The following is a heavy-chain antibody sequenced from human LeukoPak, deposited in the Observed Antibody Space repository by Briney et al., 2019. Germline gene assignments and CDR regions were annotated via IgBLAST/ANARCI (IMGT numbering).Heavy chain of an antibody. Sequence: GGSLRLSCVASGFIFSDYWMSWVRQAPGKGLEWVANIKEDGTEKNYVDSVKGRFTISRDNSKNTLYLQMNSLSADDTAMYYCANEIRPNDYWGQGTLVTVSS. CDR3: ANEIRPNDY. CDR2: IKEDGTEK. V-gene: IGHV3-7*03. CDR1: GFIFSDYW. D-gene: IGHD4-17*01. J-gene: IGHJ4*02.